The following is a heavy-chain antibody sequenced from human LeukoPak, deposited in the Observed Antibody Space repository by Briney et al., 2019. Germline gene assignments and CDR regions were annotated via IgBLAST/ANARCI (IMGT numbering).Heavy chain of an antibody. CDR2: ILYDGGNK. V-gene: IGHV3-30*18. Sequence: PGGPLRLSCAASGFTFSSYAMHWVRQAPGKGLEWVAVILYDGGNKYYAESVKGRFTISRDNSKNTLYLQMNSLRAEDTAVYYCAKVPRQNGWFPLSDYWGQGALVTVSS. J-gene: IGHJ4*02. CDR1: GFTFSSYA. CDR3: AKVPRQNGWFPLSDY. D-gene: IGHD6-19*01.